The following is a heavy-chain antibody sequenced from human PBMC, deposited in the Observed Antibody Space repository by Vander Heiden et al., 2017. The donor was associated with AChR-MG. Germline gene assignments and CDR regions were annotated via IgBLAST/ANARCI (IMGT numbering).Heavy chain of an antibody. D-gene: IGHD5-18*01. CDR3: ARGDTAMVNAYFDY. Sequence: QVQLQESGPGLVKPSETLSLTCTVSGGSISSYYWSWIRQPPGKGLEWIGYIYYSGSTNYNTSLKSRVTISVDTSKNQFSLKLSSVTAADTAVYYCARGDTAMVNAYFDYWGQGTLVTVSS. CDR2: IYYSGST. V-gene: IGHV4-59*01. J-gene: IGHJ4*02. CDR1: GGSISSYY.